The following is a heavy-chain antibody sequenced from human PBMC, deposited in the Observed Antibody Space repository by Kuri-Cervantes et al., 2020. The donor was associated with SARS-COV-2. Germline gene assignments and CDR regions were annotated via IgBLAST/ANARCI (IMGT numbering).Heavy chain of an antibody. D-gene: IGHD4-17*01. V-gene: IGHV3-15*01. CDR1: GFTFSNAW. CDR3: TTPLEPIDYGDLGAFDI. J-gene: IGHJ3*02. CDR2: IKSKTDGGTT. Sequence: GGSLRLSCAASGFTFSNAWMSWVRQAPGKGLEWVGRIKSKTDGGTTDYAAPVKGRFTISRDDSKNTLYLQMNSLKTEDTAVYYCTTPLEPIDYGDLGAFDIWGQGTMVTVSS.